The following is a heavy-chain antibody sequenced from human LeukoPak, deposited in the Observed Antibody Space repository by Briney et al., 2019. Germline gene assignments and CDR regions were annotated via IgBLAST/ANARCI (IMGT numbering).Heavy chain of an antibody. V-gene: IGHV3-30*04. CDR2: ITHDGRNK. J-gene: IGHJ4*02. Sequence: GGSLRLSCAASGFTFSSYTIHWVRQAPGKGLEWVTLITHDGRNKNYADSVKGPFTISRDNSKKTLYLEVNSLRPEDTAVYYWARGSHQDYFGSMTYLFESWGEGILVTVSS. CDR1: GFTFSSYT. D-gene: IGHD3-10*01. CDR3: ARGSHQDYFGSMTYLFES.